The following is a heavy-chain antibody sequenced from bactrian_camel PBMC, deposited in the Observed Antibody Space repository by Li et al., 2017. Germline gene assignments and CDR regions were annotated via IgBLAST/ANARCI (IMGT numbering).Heavy chain of an antibody. CDR2: LNRIDGPT. CDR1: GHSGYC. J-gene: IGHJ4*01. CDR3: AAGRTAPILSPRGYCY. D-gene: IGHD1*01. V-gene: IGHV3-3*01. Sequence: QLVESGGGSVQAGGSLRLSCAASGHSGYCVAWFRQAPGKEREGVVALNRIDGPTYYADSVKGRFIASRDNAKNTVYLQMNSLEPEDTAMYYCAAGRTAPILSPRGYCYWGQGTQVTVS.